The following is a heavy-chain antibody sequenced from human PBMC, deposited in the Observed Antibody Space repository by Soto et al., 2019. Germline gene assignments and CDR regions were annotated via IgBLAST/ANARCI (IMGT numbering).Heavy chain of an antibody. Sequence: GASVKVSCKASVYTFTSYGISWVRQAPGQGLEWMGWISAYNGNTNYAQKLQGRVTMTTDTSTSTAYMELRSLRSDDTAVYYCARDRSGSYYYYYGMDVWGQGTTVTVSS. J-gene: IGHJ6*02. V-gene: IGHV1-18*01. CDR3: ARDRSGSYYYYYGMDV. CDR2: ISAYNGNT. CDR1: VYTFTSYG. D-gene: IGHD3-10*01.